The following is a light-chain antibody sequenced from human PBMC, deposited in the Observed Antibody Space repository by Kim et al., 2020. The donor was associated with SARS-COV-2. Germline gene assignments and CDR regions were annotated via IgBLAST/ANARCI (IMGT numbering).Light chain of an antibody. J-gene: IGKJ2*03. CDR2: GAS. V-gene: IGKV3-15*01. CDR1: QSVSDN. CDR3: HQYNNWPHS. Sequence: VSPGERASLTCRGSQSVSDNLAWYQQKPGQAPRLLIYGASIRATGVPTRFSGTGSEIEFTLIISGLQSEDFAVYYCHQYNNWPHSLGLGTKLEI.